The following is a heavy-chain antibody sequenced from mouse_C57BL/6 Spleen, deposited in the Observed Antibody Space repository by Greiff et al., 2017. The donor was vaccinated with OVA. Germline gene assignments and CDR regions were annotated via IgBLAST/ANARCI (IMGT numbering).Heavy chain of an antibody. CDR3: ARKEGYDY. D-gene: IGHD2-2*01. CDR1: GYTFTSYW. Sequence: VQLQQPGAELVKPGASVKLSCKASGYTFTSYWMQWVKQRPGQGLEWIGEIDPSDSYTNYNQKFKGKATLTVDTSSSTAYMQLSSLTSDDSAVYYCARKEGYDYWGKGTTLTASS. J-gene: IGHJ2*01. CDR2: IDPSDSYT. V-gene: IGHV1-50*01.